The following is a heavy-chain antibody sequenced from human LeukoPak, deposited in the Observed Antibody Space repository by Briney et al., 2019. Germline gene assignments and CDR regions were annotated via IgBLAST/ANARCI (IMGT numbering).Heavy chain of an antibody. Sequence: PSETLSLTCTVSGGSISSGSYYWSWIRQPAGRGLEWIGRIYTSGSTNYNPSLKSRVTISVDTSKNQFSLKLSSVTAADTAVYYCARWPRGPILTGYYDYWGQGTLVTVSS. V-gene: IGHV4-61*02. D-gene: IGHD3-9*01. CDR1: GGSISSGSYY. CDR2: IYTSGST. CDR3: ARWPRGPILTGYYDY. J-gene: IGHJ4*02.